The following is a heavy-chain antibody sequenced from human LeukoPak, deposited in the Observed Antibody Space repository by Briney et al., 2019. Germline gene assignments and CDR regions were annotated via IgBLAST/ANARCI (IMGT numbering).Heavy chain of an antibody. CDR2: IIPIFGTA. CDR3: ARVTIAVTGIGAFDI. J-gene: IGHJ3*02. V-gene: IGHV1-69*05. D-gene: IGHD6-19*01. Sequence: SVKVSCTASGGTFSSYAISWVRQAPGQGLEWMGGIIPIFGTANYAQKFQGRVTITTDESTSTAYMELSSLRSEDTAVYYCARVTIAVTGIGAFDIWGQGTMVTVSS. CDR1: GGTFSSYA.